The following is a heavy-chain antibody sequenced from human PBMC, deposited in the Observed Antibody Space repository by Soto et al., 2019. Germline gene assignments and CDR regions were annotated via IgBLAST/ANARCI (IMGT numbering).Heavy chain of an antibody. V-gene: IGHV1-2*02. D-gene: IGHD3-10*01. CDR2: INPNSGGT. CDR1: GYTFTGYY. Sequence: QVQLVQSGAEVKKPGASVKVSCKASGYTFTGYYMHWVRQAPGQGLEWMGWINPNSGGTNYAQKLQGRVTMTRDTSISTAYMELSRLRSDDTAVYYCARDLKVRGVIISNWFDPWGQGTLVTVSS. CDR3: ARDLKVRGVIISNWFDP. J-gene: IGHJ5*02.